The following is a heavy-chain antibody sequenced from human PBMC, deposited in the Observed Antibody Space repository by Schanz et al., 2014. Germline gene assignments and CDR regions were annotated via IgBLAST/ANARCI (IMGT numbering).Heavy chain of an antibody. D-gene: IGHD1-1*01. Sequence: QVQLVQSGAEVKKPGSSVKVSCKASGGTFSTYTISWVRQAPGQGLEWMGRIIPSLGLAKYEQKFQDKVTITADTSTTADYSELSGLRSEATAVYYCARGPLGTRPWGQGTLVTVSS. CDR1: GGTFSTYT. CDR2: IIPSLGLA. CDR3: ARGPLGTRP. J-gene: IGHJ5*02. V-gene: IGHV1-69*02.